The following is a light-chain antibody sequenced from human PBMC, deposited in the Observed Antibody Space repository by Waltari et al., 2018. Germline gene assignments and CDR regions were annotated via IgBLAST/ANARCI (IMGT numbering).Light chain of an antibody. CDR3: WLAYSGGVVV. CDR2: DSF. CDR1: FGPVPSSHC. Sequence: QTVVTPEPSLPVSPGGTVTLTCGATFGPVPSSHCPYWLQQRPGQPPRTLIYDSFMKHAWTPARFSGSLLGGKAALTLSGAQAEDEADYYCWLAYSGGVVVYGGGTKLAVL. V-gene: IGLV7-46*01. J-gene: IGLJ2*01.